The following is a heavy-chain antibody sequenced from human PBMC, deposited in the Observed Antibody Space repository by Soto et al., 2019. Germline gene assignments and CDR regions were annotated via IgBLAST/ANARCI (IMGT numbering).Heavy chain of an antibody. CDR1: GGSFSGYY. J-gene: IGHJ2*01. V-gene: IGHV4-34*01. Sequence: SETLSLTCAVYGGSFSGYYWSWIRQPPGKGLEWIGEINHSGSTNYNPSLKSRVTISVDTSKNQFSLKLSSVTAADTAVYYCARFPRVATNKWYFELWGRGTLVTVSS. CDR3: ARFPRVATNKWYFEL. CDR2: INHSGST. D-gene: IGHD5-12*01.